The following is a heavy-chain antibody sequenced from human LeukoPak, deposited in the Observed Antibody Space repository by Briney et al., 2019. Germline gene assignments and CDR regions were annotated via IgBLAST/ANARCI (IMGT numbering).Heavy chain of an antibody. J-gene: IGHJ4*02. Sequence: GGSLRLSCAASGFTFSSSAMTWVRQAPGKGLEWVANIKQDGSEKYYVNSVKGRFTISRDNAKNSLYLQMNSLRAEDTAIYYCAREDDWNYEDYWGQGTLVTVSS. D-gene: IGHD1-7*01. CDR2: IKQDGSEK. CDR1: GFTFSSSA. V-gene: IGHV3-7*01. CDR3: AREDDWNYEDY.